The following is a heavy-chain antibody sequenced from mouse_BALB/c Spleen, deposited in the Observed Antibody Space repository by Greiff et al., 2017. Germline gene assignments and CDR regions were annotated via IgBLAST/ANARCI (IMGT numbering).Heavy chain of an antibody. J-gene: IGHJ3*01. V-gene: IGHV1-9*01. CDR3: ARGAPGFAY. CDR2: ILPGSGST. D-gene: IGHD3-1*01. Sequence: VKLQQSGAELMKPGASVKISCKATGYIFSSYWIEWVKQRPGHGLEWIGEILPGSGSTNYNEKFKGKATFTADTSSNTAYMQLSSLTSEDSAVYYCARGAPGFAYWGQGTLVTVSA. CDR1: GYIFSSYW.